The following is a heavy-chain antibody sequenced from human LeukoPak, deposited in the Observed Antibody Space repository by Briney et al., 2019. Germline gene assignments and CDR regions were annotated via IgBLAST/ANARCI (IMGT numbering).Heavy chain of an antibody. J-gene: IGHJ4*02. CDR3: ARAGRITFGGVTYFGD. V-gene: IGHV3-7*01. D-gene: IGHD3-16*01. CDR2: IKKDGSEK. CDR1: GFTFSSYW. Sequence: PGXSLRLSCAASGFTFSSYWMSWVRQAPGKGLEWVANIKKDGSEKYYVDSVKGRFTISRDNAKNSLYLQMNSLRAEDTAVYYCARAGRITFGGVTYFGDWGQGTLVTVSS.